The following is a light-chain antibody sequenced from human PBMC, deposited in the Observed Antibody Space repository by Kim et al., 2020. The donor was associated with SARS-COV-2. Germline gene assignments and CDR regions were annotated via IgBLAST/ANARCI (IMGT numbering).Light chain of an antibody. J-gene: IGLJ2*01. Sequence: ALGQTVRITCKGDSLRSYYASWYQQKPGPAPVLVIYGKNDRPSVVPDRFSGSSSRNTASLTITGAQAEDEADYYCNSRDSSGNLVVFGGGTQLTVL. CDR3: NSRDSSGNLVV. V-gene: IGLV3-19*01. CDR2: GKN. CDR1: SLRSYY.